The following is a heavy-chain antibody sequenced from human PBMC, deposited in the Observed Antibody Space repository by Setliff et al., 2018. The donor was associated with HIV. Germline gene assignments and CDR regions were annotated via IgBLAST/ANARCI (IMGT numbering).Heavy chain of an antibody. CDR2: INPNSGGT. CDR1: GYTFTGYY. J-gene: IGHJ4*02. D-gene: IGHD6-13*01. Sequence: ASVKVSCKASGYTFTGYYMHWVRQAPGQGLEWMGWINPNSGGTNYAQKFQGWVTMTRDTSISTAYMELSRLRSDDAAVYYCARDSGAAGISGFDYWGQGTLVTVSS. CDR3: ARDSGAAGISGFDY. V-gene: IGHV1-2*04.